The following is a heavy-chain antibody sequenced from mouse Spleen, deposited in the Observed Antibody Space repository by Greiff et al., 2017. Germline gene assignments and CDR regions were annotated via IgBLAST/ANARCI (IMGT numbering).Heavy chain of an antibody. J-gene: IGHJ4*01. D-gene: IGHD2-2*01. CDR2: ISYDGSN. Sequence: EVQLQQSGPCLVKPSQSLSLTCSVTGYSITSGYYWNWILQFPGNKLEWMGYISYDGSNNYNPSLKNRISITRDTSKNQFFLKLNSVTTEDTATYYCARGGDDPYAMDYWGQGTSVTVSS. CDR3: ARGGDDPYAMDY. V-gene: IGHV3-6*01. CDR1: GYSITSGYY.